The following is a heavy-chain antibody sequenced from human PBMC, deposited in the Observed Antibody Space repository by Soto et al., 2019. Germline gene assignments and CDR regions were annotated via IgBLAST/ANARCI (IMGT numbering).Heavy chain of an antibody. J-gene: IGHJ5*02. CDR2: INHSGST. CDR1: GGSFSGYY. V-gene: IGHV4-34*01. D-gene: IGHD6-19*01. CDR3: ARGRAGRRTRIAVAGLRNWFDP. Sequence: PSETLSLTCAVYGGSFSGYYWIWIRQPPGKGLEWIGEINHSGSTNYNPSLKSRVTISVDTSKNQFSLKLSSVTAADTAVYYCARGRAGRRTRIAVAGLRNWFDPWGQGTLVTVSS.